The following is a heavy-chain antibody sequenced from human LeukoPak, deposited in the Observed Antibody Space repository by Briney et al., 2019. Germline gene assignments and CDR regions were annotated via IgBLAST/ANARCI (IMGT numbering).Heavy chain of an antibody. Sequence: PSETLSLTCTVSGGSISSGSYYWSWIRQPAGKGLEWIGRIYTSGSTNYNPSLKSRVTMSVDTSKNQFSLKLSSVTAADTAVYYCAGFEYSSSFALDYWGQGTLVTVSS. D-gene: IGHD6-6*01. J-gene: IGHJ4*02. CDR2: IYTSGST. CDR3: AGFEYSSSFALDY. CDR1: GGSISSGSYY. V-gene: IGHV4-61*02.